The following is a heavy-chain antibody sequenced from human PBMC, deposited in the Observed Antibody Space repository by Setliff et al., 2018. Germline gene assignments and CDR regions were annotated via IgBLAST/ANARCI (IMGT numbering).Heavy chain of an antibody. D-gene: IGHD6-25*01. CDR1: GYDFNTYW. CDR2: MYPEDSDT. Sequence: PGESLTISCKASGYDFNTYWIAWVRQRPGNGLEWMGIMYPEDSDTKYSPSFQGQVTISADKSLRTAYLQWSSLKASDTAMYYCARLGAPASHDAFDIWGQGTMVTVSS. V-gene: IGHV5-51*01. J-gene: IGHJ3*02. CDR3: ARLGAPASHDAFDI.